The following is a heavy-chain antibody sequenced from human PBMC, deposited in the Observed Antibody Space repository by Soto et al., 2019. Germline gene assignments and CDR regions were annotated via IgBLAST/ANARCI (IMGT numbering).Heavy chain of an antibody. J-gene: IGHJ4*02. V-gene: IGHV1-69*13. CDR2: IIPIFGTA. D-gene: IGHD3-10*01. Sequence: ASVKVSCKASGGTFSSYAISWVRQAPGQGLEWMGGIIPIFGTANYAQNFQGRVTITADESTTTAYMELSSLSSVDTAVYYCARDYYYGSGGKNPFDYWGQGTLVTVSS. CDR1: GGTFSSYA. CDR3: ARDYYYGSGGKNPFDY.